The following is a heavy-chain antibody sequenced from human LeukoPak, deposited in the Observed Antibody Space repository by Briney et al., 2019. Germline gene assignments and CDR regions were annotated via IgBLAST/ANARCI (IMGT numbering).Heavy chain of an antibody. Sequence: SETLSLTCAVYGGSFSGYYWSWIRQPPGKGLEWIGEINHSGSTYYNPSLKSRVTISVDTSKNQFSLKLSSVTAADTAVYYCARHVLTMVRGVIFYFDYWGQGTLVTVSS. D-gene: IGHD3-10*01. J-gene: IGHJ4*02. CDR3: ARHVLTMVRGVIFYFDY. CDR1: GGSFSGYY. V-gene: IGHV4-34*01. CDR2: INHSGST.